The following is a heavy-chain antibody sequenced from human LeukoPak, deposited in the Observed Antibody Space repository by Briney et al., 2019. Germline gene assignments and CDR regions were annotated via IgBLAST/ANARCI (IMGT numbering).Heavy chain of an antibody. D-gene: IGHD3-10*01. CDR3: ARTRYYYNSRSYGAPYYFDY. J-gene: IGHJ4*02. CDR2: IYYSGST. V-gene: IGHV4-39*01. Sequence: SETLSLTCTVTGGSISSISYYWGWIRQSPGKGLEWIGSIYYSGSTYFNPSLKNRVTISVDTSKNQFSLKLSSVTAAATAVYYCARTRYYYNSRSYGAPYYFDYWGQGTLVTVSS. CDR1: GGSISSISYY.